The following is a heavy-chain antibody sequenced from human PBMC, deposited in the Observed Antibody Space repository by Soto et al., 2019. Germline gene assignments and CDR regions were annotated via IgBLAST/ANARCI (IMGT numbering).Heavy chain of an antibody. CDR3: VTGQYFDF. CDR1: GFTFSNAW. Sequence: GWSLRLSCVGSGFTFSNAWMSWVRQAPGKGLEWVGRIKSIYNGGTIEYAAPVKGRFIITRDDSRATVFLQMNSLKTEDTAVYYCVTGQYFDFWGQGTQVTVSA. V-gene: IGHV3-15*01. J-gene: IGHJ4*02. CDR2: IKSIYNGGTI.